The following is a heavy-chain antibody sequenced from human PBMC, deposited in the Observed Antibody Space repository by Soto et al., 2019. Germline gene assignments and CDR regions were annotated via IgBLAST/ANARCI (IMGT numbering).Heavy chain of an antibody. CDR2: IYYSGST. CDR3: ARGKGQLVYYYYGMDV. CDR1: GGSVSSGSYY. Sequence: ASETLSLTCTVSGGSVSSGSYYWSWIRQPPGKGLEWIGYIYYSGSTNYNPSLKSRVTISVDTSKNQFSLKLSSVTAADTAVYYCARGKGQLVYYYYGMDVWGQGTTVTVSS. V-gene: IGHV4-61*01. D-gene: IGHD6-6*01. J-gene: IGHJ6*02.